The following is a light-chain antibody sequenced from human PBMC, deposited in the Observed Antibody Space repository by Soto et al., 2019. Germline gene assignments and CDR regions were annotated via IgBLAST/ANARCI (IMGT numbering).Light chain of an antibody. CDR3: SSYISSSTPYV. CDR2: GVS. V-gene: IGLV2-14*03. Sequence: QSALTQPASVSGSPGQSITISCTGTSSDIGGYNFVSWYQHHPGKAPRLMIFGVSDRPSGVSDRFSGSKSSNTASLTISGLQAEDEADYYCSSYISSSTPYVFGTGTKLTVL. CDR1: SSDIGGYNF. J-gene: IGLJ1*01.